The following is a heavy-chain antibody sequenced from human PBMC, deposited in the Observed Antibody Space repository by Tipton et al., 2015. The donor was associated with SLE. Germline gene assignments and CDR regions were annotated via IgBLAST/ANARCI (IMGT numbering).Heavy chain of an antibody. V-gene: IGHV4-38-2*02. CDR1: GYSISTGYY. CDR3: ARGDAFHV. CDR2: VYSSGST. J-gene: IGHJ3*01. Sequence: TLSLTCTVSGYSISTGYYWGWIRQPPGKGLEWIGRVYSSGSTIYNPSIKSRITLSLDTSKNQFSLRVNSATAADTAVYYCARGDAFHVWGQGTLVTVSS.